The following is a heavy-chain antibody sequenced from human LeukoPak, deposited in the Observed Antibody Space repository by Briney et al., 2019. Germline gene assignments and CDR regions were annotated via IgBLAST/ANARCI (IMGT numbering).Heavy chain of an antibody. Sequence: SETLSLTCAVYGGSFSGYYWSWIRQPPGKGLEWIGEINHSGSPNYNPSLKSRVTISVDTSKNQFSLKLSSVTAADTAVYYCARGPAMSPYYYYYGMDVWGQGTTVTVSS. CDR1: GGSFSGYY. D-gene: IGHD2-2*01. V-gene: IGHV4-34*01. CDR2: INHSGSP. J-gene: IGHJ6*02. CDR3: ARGPAMSPYYYYYGMDV.